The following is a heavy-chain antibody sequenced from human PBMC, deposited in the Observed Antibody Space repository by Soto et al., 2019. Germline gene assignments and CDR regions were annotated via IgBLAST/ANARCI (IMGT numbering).Heavy chain of an antibody. CDR1: GFTFGTID. J-gene: IGHJ5*02. CDR2: IDGSGGIT. D-gene: IGHD3-10*01. Sequence: PGGSLRLSCAASGFTFGTIDMSWVRQAPGEGLEWVSTIDGSGGITYYADSVKGRFTISRDNSRNTVYLQMNSLRGDDTALYYCVKNSGWFNTWGQGALVTVSS. CDR3: VKNSGWFNT. V-gene: IGHV3-23*01.